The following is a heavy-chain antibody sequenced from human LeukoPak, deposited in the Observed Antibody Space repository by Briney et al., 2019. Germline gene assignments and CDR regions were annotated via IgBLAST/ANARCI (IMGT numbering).Heavy chain of an antibody. J-gene: IGHJ2*01. V-gene: IGHV3-23*01. CDR3: ARDRSFYGAPWYFDL. D-gene: IGHD3-3*02. CDR2: ISGTSGNV. Sequence: GGSLRLSCAASGFTFNSYAMSWVRQAPGKGLEWVSAISGTSGNVYYGDSVRGRFTISRDNSKNTLYLQMNSLRAEDTAIYYCARDRSFYGAPWYFDLWGRGTLVTVSP. CDR1: GFTFNSYA.